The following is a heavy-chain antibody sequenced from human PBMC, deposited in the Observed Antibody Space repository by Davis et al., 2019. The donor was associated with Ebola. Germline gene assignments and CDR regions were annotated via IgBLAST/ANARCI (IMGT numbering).Heavy chain of an antibody. D-gene: IGHD1-26*01. J-gene: IGHJ4*02. CDR1: GFTFSSYA. CDR2: ISGSGGTI. CDR3: AKSRYSGSNVFDY. Sequence: PGGSLRLSCAASGFTFSSYAMSWVRQAPGKGLEWVSGISGSGGTIYHADSVKGRFTISRDNSKSTLYLQMNSLRPEDTAVYYCAKSRYSGSNVFDYWGQGTLVTVSS. V-gene: IGHV3-23*01.